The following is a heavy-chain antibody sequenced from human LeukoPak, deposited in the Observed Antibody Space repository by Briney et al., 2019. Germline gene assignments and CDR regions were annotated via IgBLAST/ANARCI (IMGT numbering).Heavy chain of an antibody. J-gene: IGHJ5*02. D-gene: IGHD6-13*01. CDR2: ITGSGGAT. CDR1: GFTFSTYA. CDR3: AKDFSSWYRRVNWFDP. V-gene: IGHV3-23*01. Sequence: PGGSLRLSCAASGFTFSTYAVNWVRQAPGKGLEWVSAITGSGGATYYADSVKGRFTISRDNSKNSLYLQMNSLRAEDTALYYCAKDFSSWYRRVNWFDPWGQGTLVTVSS.